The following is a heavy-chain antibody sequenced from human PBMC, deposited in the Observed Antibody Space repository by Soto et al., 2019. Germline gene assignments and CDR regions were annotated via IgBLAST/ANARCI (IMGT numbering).Heavy chain of an antibody. CDR3: ARDDTVVVTASNPLFDI. V-gene: IGHV3-30*03. CDR2: ISYDGSNK. D-gene: IGHD2-21*02. J-gene: IGHJ3*02. Sequence: QVQLVESGGGVVQPGRSLRLSCAASGFTFSSYGMHWVRQAPGKGLEWVAVISYDGSNKYYADSVKGRFTISRDNSKNTLYLQMNSLRAEDTAVYYCARDDTVVVTASNPLFDIWGQGTMVTVSS. CDR1: GFTFSSYG.